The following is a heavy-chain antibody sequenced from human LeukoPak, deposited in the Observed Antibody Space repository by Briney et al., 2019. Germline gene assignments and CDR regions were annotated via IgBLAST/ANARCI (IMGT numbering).Heavy chain of an antibody. CDR3: AKEGRDSSSWPYFDY. D-gene: IGHD6-13*01. CDR1: GLTFSSYA. CDR2: ISGSGGST. V-gene: IGHV3-23*01. Sequence: GGSLRLPCAASGLTFSSYAMSWVRQAPGKGLEWVSAISGSGGSTYYADSVKGRFTISRDNSKNTLYLQMNSLRAEDTAVYYCAKEGRDSSSWPYFDYWGQGTLVTVSS. J-gene: IGHJ4*02.